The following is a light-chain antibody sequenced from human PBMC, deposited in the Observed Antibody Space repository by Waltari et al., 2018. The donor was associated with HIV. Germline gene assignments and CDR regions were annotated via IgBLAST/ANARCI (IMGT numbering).Light chain of an antibody. V-gene: IGKV1-39*01. Sequence: DIQMTQSPSSLSASVGDRVTITCRASQIITTYLNWYQQKPGRVPRVLIYAASTLQDGVPSRFSGSGSGTDFTLTIRRLQPEDAATYCCQQSITIPRTFAQGTKVEIK. CDR3: QQSITIPRT. J-gene: IGKJ1*01. CDR1: QIITTY. CDR2: AAS.